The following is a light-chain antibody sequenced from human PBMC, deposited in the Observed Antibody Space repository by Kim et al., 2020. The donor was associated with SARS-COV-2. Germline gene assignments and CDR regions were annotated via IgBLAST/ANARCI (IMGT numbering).Light chain of an antibody. CDR1: QSVSAW. J-gene: IGKJ1*01. V-gene: IGKV1-5*03. Sequence: DIQMTQSPSILSASVGDTVTITCRASQSVSAWLAWYQQRPGKAPKLLIYKAINLETGVPSRFSGSGSDTHFTLTINSLQPDDFATYYCLKHHTDWTFGQGTKVDIK. CDR2: KAI. CDR3: LKHHTDWT.